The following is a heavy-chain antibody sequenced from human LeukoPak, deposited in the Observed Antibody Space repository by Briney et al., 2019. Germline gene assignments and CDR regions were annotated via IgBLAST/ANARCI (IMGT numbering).Heavy chain of an antibody. V-gene: IGHV3-30-3*01. D-gene: IGHD3-16*02. CDR1: GFTFSSYA. J-gene: IGHJ4*02. CDR3: ARAAYDYVWGSYRYTSLFDY. CDR2: ISYDGSNK. Sequence: GGSLRLSCAASGFTFSSYAMHWVRQAPGKGLEWVAVISYDGSNKYYADSVKGRFTISRDNSKNTLYLQMNSLRAEDTAVYYCARAAYDYVWGSYRYTSLFDYWGQGTLVTVSS.